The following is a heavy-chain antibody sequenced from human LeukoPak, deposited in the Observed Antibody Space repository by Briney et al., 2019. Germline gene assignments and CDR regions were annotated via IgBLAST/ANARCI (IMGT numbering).Heavy chain of an antibody. Sequence: GGSLRLSCAASGFTFSSYAMSWVRQAPGKGLEWVSAISGSGGSTYYADSVKGRFTISRDNSKNTLYLKMNSLRAEDTAVYYCAKDPDGYNSPSLNYWGQGTLVTVSS. D-gene: IGHD5-24*01. J-gene: IGHJ4*02. V-gene: IGHV3-23*01. CDR3: AKDPDGYNSPSLNY. CDR2: ISGSGGST. CDR1: GFTFSSYA.